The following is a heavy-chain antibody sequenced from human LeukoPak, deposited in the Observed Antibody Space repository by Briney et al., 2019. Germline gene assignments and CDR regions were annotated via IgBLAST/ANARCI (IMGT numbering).Heavy chain of an antibody. CDR2: ISAYNGNT. D-gene: IGHD1-26*01. CDR1: GYTFTSYG. J-gene: IGHJ4*02. V-gene: IGHV1-18*01. Sequence: ASVTVSRKASGYTFTSYGISWVRQAPGQGLEWMGWISAYNGNTKYAQNLQGRGTMTTDTPTSTAYMELRSLRSDDTAVYYCARSLSVGAPYYFDSWGQGTLVTVSS. CDR3: ARSLSVGAPYYFDS.